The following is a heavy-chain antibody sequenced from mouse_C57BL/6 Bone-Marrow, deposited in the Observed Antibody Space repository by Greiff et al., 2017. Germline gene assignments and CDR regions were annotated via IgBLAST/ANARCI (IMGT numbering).Heavy chain of an antibody. D-gene: IGHD2-1*01. V-gene: IGHV1-22*01. Sequence: VQLKQSGPELVKPGASVKMSCKASGYTFTDYNMHWVKQSHGKSLEWIGYINPNNGGTSYNQKFKGKATLTVNKSSSTAYMELRSLTSEDSAVYYCATIYYGNPYYYAMDYWGQGTSVTVSS. CDR1: GYTFTDYN. CDR3: ATIYYGNPYYYAMDY. J-gene: IGHJ4*01. CDR2: INPNNGGT.